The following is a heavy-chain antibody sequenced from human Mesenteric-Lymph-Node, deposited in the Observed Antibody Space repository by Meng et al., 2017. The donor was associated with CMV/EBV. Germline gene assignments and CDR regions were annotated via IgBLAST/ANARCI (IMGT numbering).Heavy chain of an antibody. V-gene: IGHV3-30*04. D-gene: IGHD2-8*02. CDR2: ISYDGSNE. CDR1: GFTFSSYA. Sequence: GESLKISCAASGFTFSSYAMHWVRQAPGKGLEWVAVISYDGSNEYYADSVKGRFTISRDNSKNTLFVQMNSLRAEDTAVYYCARGGTGGTNYYYYGMDVWGQGTTVTVSS. J-gene: IGHJ6*02. CDR3: ARGGTGGTNYYYYGMDV.